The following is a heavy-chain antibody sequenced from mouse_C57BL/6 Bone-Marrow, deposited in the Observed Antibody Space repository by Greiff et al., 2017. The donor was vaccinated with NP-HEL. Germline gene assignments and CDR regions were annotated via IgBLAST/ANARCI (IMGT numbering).Heavy chain of an antibody. J-gene: IGHJ3*01. CDR2: IDPETGGT. CDR3: TRSIYYDYEGAWFAY. V-gene: IGHV1-15*01. Sequence: VQLQQSGAELVRPGASVTLSCKASGYTFTGYEMHWVKQTPVHGLEWIGAIDPETGGTAYNQKFKGKAILTADKSSSTAYMELRSLTSEDSAVYYCTRSIYYDYEGAWFAYWGQGTLVTVSA. D-gene: IGHD2-4*01. CDR1: GYTFTGYE.